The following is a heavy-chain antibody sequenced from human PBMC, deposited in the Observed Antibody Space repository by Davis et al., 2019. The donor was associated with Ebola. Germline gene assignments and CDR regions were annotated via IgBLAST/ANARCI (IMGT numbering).Heavy chain of an antibody. CDR2: IYYSGST. D-gene: IGHD4-17*01. Sequence: MPGGSLRLSCTVSGGSISSSSYYWGWIRQPPGKGLEWIGSIYYSGSTYYNPSLKSRVTISVDTSKNQFPLKLSSVTAADTAVYYCARHPPDYGDYHWYFDLWGRGTLVTVSS. V-gene: IGHV4-39*01. CDR1: GGSISSSSYY. CDR3: ARHPPDYGDYHWYFDL. J-gene: IGHJ2*01.